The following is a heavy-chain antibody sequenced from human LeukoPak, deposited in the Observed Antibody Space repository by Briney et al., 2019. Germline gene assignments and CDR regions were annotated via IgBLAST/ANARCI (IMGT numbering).Heavy chain of an antibody. J-gene: IGHJ3*02. CDR2: MNLNSGNT. V-gene: IGHV1-8*01. CDR1: GYTFTSYD. Sequence: ASVKVSCKASGYTFTSYDINWVRQATGQGLEWMGWMNLNSGNTGYAQKFQGRVTMTRNTSISTAYMELSSLRSEDTAVYYCARGVLRRYCSGGSCFTDAFDIWGQGTMVTVSS. CDR3: ARGVLRRYCSGGSCFTDAFDI. D-gene: IGHD2-15*01.